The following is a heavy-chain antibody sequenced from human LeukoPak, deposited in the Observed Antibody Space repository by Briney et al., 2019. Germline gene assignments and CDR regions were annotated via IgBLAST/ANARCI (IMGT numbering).Heavy chain of an antibody. D-gene: IGHD5-12*01. Sequence: ASVKVSCKASGYTFTSYGISWVRQAPGQGLEWMGWINPNSGGTNYAQKFQGRVTMTRDTSISTAYMELSRLRSDDTAVYYCARVTGYWYFDYWGQGTLVTVSS. J-gene: IGHJ4*02. CDR3: ARVTGYWYFDY. CDR2: INPNSGGT. CDR1: GYTFTSYG. V-gene: IGHV1-2*02.